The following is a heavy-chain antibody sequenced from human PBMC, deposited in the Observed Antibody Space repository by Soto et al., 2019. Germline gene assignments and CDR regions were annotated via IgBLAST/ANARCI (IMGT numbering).Heavy chain of an antibody. CDR3: ASGVGSGSYYNHYNWFDP. D-gene: IGHD3-10*01. V-gene: IGHV1-18*01. CDR1: GYTFTNYG. Sequence: QVQLVQSGAEVKKPGASVKVSCKASGYTFTNYGISWVRQAPGQGLEWMGWISAYNGNTKYAQKLQGRVTMTTDTSTSTAYMELRSLRSDDKAVYYCASGVGSGSYYNHYNWFDPWGQGTLVTVSS. CDR2: ISAYNGNT. J-gene: IGHJ5*02.